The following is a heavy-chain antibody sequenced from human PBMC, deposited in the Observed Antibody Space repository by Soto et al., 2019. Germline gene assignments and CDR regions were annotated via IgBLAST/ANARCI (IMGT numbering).Heavy chain of an antibody. J-gene: IGHJ3*02. Sequence: PSETLSLTCAVYGGPLGGYYWTWIRQPPGKGLEWIGEINHSGSTNYNPSLKSRVTISVDTSKNQFSLKLSSVTAADTAVYYCARDSFYDYVWGSYRNDAFDIWGQGTMVTVSS. CDR3: ARDSFYDYVWGSYRNDAFDI. D-gene: IGHD3-16*02. CDR2: INHSGST. CDR1: GGPLGGYY. V-gene: IGHV4-34*01.